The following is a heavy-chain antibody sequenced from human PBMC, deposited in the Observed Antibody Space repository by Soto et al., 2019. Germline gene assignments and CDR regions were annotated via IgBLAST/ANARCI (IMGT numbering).Heavy chain of an antibody. CDR3: TTDLVATVTPSDAFDI. D-gene: IGHD4-17*01. Sequence: EVQLVESGGGLVKPGGSLRLSCAASGFTFSNAWMSWVRQAPGKGLEWVGRIKSKTDGGTTDYAAPVKGRFTISRDDSKNTLYLQMNSRKTEDTAVYYCTTDLVATVTPSDAFDIWGQGTMVTVSS. CDR1: GFTFSNAW. CDR2: IKSKTDGGTT. V-gene: IGHV3-15*01. J-gene: IGHJ3*02.